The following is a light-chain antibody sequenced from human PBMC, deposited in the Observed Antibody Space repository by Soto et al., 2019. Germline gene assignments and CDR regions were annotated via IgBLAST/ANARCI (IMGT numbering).Light chain of an antibody. Sequence: QAVVTQPPSLSATPGQRVNISCSGSFSNIGDNAVNWYQQLPGAAPKLLIYLNDQRPSGVPDRFSGSKSGTSAFLAISGLQSEDEADYYCAAWYDSLNALFGTGTKLTVL. CDR2: LND. V-gene: IGLV1-44*01. CDR1: FSNIGDNA. CDR3: AAWYDSLNAL. J-gene: IGLJ1*01.